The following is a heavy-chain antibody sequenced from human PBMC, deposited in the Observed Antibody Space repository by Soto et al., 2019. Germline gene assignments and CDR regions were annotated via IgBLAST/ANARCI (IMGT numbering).Heavy chain of an antibody. D-gene: IGHD5-18*01. CDR2: IIPIHGIA. J-gene: IGHJ6*02. CDR1: GGTFSSYT. CDR3: ARGEMATAYYYYYGMDV. V-gene: IGHV1-69*02. Sequence: ASVKVSCKASGGTFSSYTISWVRQAPGQGLEWMERIIPIHGIANYAQKFQGRVTMTADTSTSTAYMELSSLRSDDTAVYYWARGEMATAYYYYYGMDVWGQGTTVTVSS.